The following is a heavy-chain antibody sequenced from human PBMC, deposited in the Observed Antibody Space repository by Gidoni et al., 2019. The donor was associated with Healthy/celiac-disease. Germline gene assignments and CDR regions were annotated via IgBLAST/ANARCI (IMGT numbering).Heavy chain of an antibody. CDR3: ARDPLPDLEWLRIHPRGYAFDI. J-gene: IGHJ3*02. V-gene: IGHV3-48*03. CDR2: ISSSGSTT. Sequence: EVQLVESGGGLVQPGGSLRLSCAASGFTFSRHEMNWVRQAPGKGLEWVSYISSSGSTTYYADSVKGRFTISRDNAKNSLYLQMNSLRAEDTAVYYCARDPLPDLEWLRIHPRGYAFDIWGQGTMVTVSS. CDR1: GFTFSRHE. D-gene: IGHD3-3*01.